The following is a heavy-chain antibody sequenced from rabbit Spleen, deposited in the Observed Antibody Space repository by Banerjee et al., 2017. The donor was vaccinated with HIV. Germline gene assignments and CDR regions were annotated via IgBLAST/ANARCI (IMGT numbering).Heavy chain of an antibody. J-gene: IGHJ4*01. CDR2: IYGASSGST. V-gene: IGHV1S45*01. Sequence: QEQLEESGGGLVKPEGSLTLTCKASGVSFSDKDVMCWVRQAPGKGLEWIACIYGASSGSTYYASWAKGRFTISKASSTTVTLQMTSLTAADTATYFCARNVDTFGWGGDLWGPGTLVTVS. CDR1: GVSFSDKDV. D-gene: IGHD4-1*01. CDR3: ARNVDTFGWGGDL.